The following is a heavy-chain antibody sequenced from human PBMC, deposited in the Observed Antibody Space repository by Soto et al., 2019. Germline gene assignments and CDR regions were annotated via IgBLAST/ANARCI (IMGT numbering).Heavy chain of an antibody. J-gene: IGHJ6*02. Sequence: SLKVSCKASGGTFRSYAISWVRQAPGQGLEWMGGIIPIFGTANYAQKFQGRVTITADESTSTAYMELSSLRSEDTAVYYCARVEIVGAAYYYYGMDVWGQGTTVTVSS. D-gene: IGHD1-26*01. V-gene: IGHV1-69*13. CDR3: ARVEIVGAAYYYYGMDV. CDR2: IIPIFGTA. CDR1: GGTFRSYA.